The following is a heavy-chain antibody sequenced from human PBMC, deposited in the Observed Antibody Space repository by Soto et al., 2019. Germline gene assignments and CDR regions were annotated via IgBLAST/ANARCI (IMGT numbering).Heavy chain of an antibody. D-gene: IGHD1-1*01. Sequence: EVQVLEFGGGLVQPGGSLRLSCAASGFTFNNYAMSWVRQAPGKGLEWVSSISGSGGDTYYADSVKGRFTFSRDNSKNTLYLQMNSLRAEDTAVYYCAKFGMATTKRSPPYYIDYGGQEALVTVSS. CDR3: AKFGMATTKRSPPYYIDY. V-gene: IGHV3-23*01. J-gene: IGHJ4*02. CDR1: GFTFNNYA. CDR2: ISGSGGDT.